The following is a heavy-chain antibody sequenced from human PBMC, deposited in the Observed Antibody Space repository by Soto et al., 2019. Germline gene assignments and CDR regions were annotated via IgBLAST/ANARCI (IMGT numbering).Heavy chain of an antibody. D-gene: IGHD2-15*01. CDR1: GFSFTNCG. Sequence: GGSLRLSCAASGFSFTNCGMHWVRQAPGKGLEWVAAISSDGSDKYYSESVKGRFTISRDNSKNTLFLQMNSLRVEDTAVYYCVKGSEVARQELDYWGQGTLVTVSS. J-gene: IGHJ4*02. V-gene: IGHV3-30*18. CDR3: VKGSEVARQELDY. CDR2: ISSDGSDK.